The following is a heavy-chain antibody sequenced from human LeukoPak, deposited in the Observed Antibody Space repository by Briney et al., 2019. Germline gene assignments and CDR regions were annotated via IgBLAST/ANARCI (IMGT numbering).Heavy chain of an antibody. Sequence: SETLSLTCTVSGGSINNYYWSWIRQPPGKGLEWIGYIYYSGSTNYNPSLKSRVTISVDTSKNQFSLKLSSVTAADTAVYYCARAPGFCSGYDEWGQGTLVTVSS. CDR2: IYYSGST. V-gene: IGHV4-59*01. J-gene: IGHJ4*02. CDR3: ARAPGFCSGYDE. D-gene: IGHD3-3*01. CDR1: GGSINNYY.